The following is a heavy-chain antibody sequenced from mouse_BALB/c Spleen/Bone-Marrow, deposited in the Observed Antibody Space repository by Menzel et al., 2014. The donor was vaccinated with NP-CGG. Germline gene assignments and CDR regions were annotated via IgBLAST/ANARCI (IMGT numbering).Heavy chain of an antibody. Sequence: VQLQESGAELARPGASVKLSCKASGYTFXSYWMQWVKQRPGQGLEWIGAIYPGDGDTTYTQKFKGKATLTADKSSSTAYMQLSSLASKDSAVYYCARGAPFDYWGQGTTLTVSS. CDR3: ARGAPFDY. V-gene: IGHV1-87*01. CDR1: GYTFXSYW. J-gene: IGHJ2*01. CDR2: IYPGDGDT.